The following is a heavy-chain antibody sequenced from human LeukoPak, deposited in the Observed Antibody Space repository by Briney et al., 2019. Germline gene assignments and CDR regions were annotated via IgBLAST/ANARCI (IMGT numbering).Heavy chain of an antibody. CDR2: MNPNSGNT. Sequence: ASGKVSCKASGYTFTSYDINWVRQATGQGREWMGWMNPNSGNTGYAQKFQGRVTMTRNTSISTAYMELSSLRSEDTAVYYCARGVGAAAVDFDYWGQGTLVTVSS. J-gene: IGHJ4*02. CDR3: ARGVGAAAVDFDY. V-gene: IGHV1-8*01. CDR1: GYTFTSYD. D-gene: IGHD6-13*01.